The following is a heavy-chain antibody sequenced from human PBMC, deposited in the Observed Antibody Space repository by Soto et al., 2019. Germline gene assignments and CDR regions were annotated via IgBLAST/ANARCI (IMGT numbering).Heavy chain of an antibody. CDR1: GGSISSYF. J-gene: IGHJ4*02. CDR3: AREVRATSEDYFDY. CDR2: IYYSGTT. D-gene: IGHD1-26*01. V-gene: IGHV4-59*01. Sequence: SETLSLTCTVSGGSISSYFWSWIRQPPGKALEWIGFIYYSGTTNYNPSLKSRVTISVDTSKNEFSLKLSSVTAADTAVYYCAREVRATSEDYFDYWCQGTLVTVSS.